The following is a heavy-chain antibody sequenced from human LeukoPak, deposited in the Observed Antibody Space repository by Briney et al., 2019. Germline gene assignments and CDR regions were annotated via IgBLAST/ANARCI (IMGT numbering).Heavy chain of an antibody. Sequence: GASVKVSCKASGYTFTGYYMHWVRQAPGQGLEWMGRINPNSGGTNYAQKFQGRVTMTRDTSISTAYMELSRLRSDDTAVYYCAXDRITMVRGVYXWFDPWGQGTXVTVSS. J-gene: IGHJ5*02. CDR3: AXDRITMVRGVYXWFDP. CDR2: INPNSGGT. CDR1: GYTFTGYY. V-gene: IGHV1-2*06. D-gene: IGHD3-10*01.